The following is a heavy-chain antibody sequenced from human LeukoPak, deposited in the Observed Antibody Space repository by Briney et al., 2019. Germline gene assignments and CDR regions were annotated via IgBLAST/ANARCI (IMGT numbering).Heavy chain of an antibody. CDR1: GGSISSYY. D-gene: IGHD3-22*01. Sequence: SETLSLTCTVSGGSISSYYWSWIRQPPGKGLEWIGYIYYSGSTNYNPSLKSRVTISVDTSKNQFPLKLSSVTAADTAVYYCARDFYDSSGYYNWFDPWGQGTLVTVSS. CDR2: IYYSGST. V-gene: IGHV4-59*01. CDR3: ARDFYDSSGYYNWFDP. J-gene: IGHJ5*02.